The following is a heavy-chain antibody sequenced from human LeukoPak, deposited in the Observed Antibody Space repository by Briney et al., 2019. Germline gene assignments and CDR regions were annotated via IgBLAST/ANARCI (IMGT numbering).Heavy chain of an antibody. CDR3: VGAGVGNFDP. Sequence: PGRSLRLSCVASGLTFSSYWMNWVRQAPGKGLEWVANMNQDGSQRNYVDSVRGRFTISRDNAKNSLYLQMNTLRAEDTAVYYCVGAGVGNFDPWGQGTLVTVSS. CDR1: GLTFSSYW. V-gene: IGHV3-7*05. D-gene: IGHD1-26*01. CDR2: MNQDGSQR. J-gene: IGHJ5*02.